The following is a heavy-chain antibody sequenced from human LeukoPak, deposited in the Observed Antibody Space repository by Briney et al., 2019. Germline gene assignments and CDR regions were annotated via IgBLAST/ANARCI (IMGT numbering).Heavy chain of an antibody. Sequence: SETLSLTCTVSGGSISSSSYYWGWIRQPPGKGLEWIGSIYYSGSTYYNPSLKSRVTISVDTSKNQFSLKLSSVTAAETAVYYCARHAARGGVWNWFDPWGQGTLVTVSS. CDR1: GGSISSSSYY. CDR3: ARHAARGGVWNWFDP. CDR2: IYYSGST. D-gene: IGHD3-16*01. J-gene: IGHJ5*02. V-gene: IGHV4-39*01.